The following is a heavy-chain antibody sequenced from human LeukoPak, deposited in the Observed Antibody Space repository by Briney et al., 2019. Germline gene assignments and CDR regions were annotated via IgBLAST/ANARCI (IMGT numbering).Heavy chain of an antibody. CDR2: INHSGST. CDR3: ASDCSGGSCYSAYFDY. V-gene: IGHV4-34*01. Sequence: KPSETLSLTCAVYGGSFSGYYWSRIRQPPGKGLEWIGEINHSGSTNYNPSLKSRVTISVDTSKNQFSLKLSSVTAADTAVYYCASDCSGGSCYSAYFDYWGQGTLVTVSS. D-gene: IGHD2-15*01. CDR1: GGSFSGYY. J-gene: IGHJ4*02.